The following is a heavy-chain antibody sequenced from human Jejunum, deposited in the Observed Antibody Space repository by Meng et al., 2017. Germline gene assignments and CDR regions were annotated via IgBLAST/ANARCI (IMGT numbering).Heavy chain of an antibody. CDR3: AKDEGTTTAFDH. V-gene: IGHV1-2*06. D-gene: IGHD1-26*01. CDR2: MNPNNGDT. CDR1: GYTFTAYY. J-gene: IGHJ4*02. Sequence: QVHLVQSGAAVKNRGASVRVSCEASGYTFTAYYVHWVRQAPGQGLEWMGRMNPNNGDTNYAQKFQGRVTMTRATSTAYMDLSSLTSDDTAVYYCAKDEGTTTAFDHWGQGTLVTVSS.